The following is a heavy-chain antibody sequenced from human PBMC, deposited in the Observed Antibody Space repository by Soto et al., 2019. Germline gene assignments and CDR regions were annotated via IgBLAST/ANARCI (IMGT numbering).Heavy chain of an antibody. CDR1: SVSINSFTNHY. J-gene: IGHJ6*02. D-gene: IGHD3-10*01. Sequence: QAQLQTSGPGLVKPSETLSLTCTVSSVSINSFTNHYCSWIRQPPGKGLEWVGYISKSGFTRYNPSLSSRVTISVDTSKNQFSLKLSSVTAADTALYFCATQGFGKLHGLVDVCGQGTTVTVAS. V-gene: IGHV4-59*08. CDR2: ISKSGFT. CDR3: ATQGFGKLHGLVDV.